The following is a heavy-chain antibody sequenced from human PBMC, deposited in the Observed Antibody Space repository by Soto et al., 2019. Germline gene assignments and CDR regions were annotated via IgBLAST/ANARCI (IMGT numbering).Heavy chain of an antibody. CDR3: AKLWGYYDSSGYRDRDDAFDI. CDR1: GFIFSSYG. Sequence: QVQLVESGGGVVQPGRSLRLSCAASGFIFSSYGMHWVRQSPGKGLEWVAVISYDGRNKYYTDSVKGRFTISRDNSKNTLYLQMNSLRAEDTAVYYCAKLWGYYDSSGYRDRDDAFDIWGQGTMVTVSS. J-gene: IGHJ3*02. V-gene: IGHV3-30*18. CDR2: ISYDGRNK. D-gene: IGHD3-22*01.